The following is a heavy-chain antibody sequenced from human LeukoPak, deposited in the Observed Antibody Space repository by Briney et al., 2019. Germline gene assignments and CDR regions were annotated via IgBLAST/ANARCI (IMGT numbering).Heavy chain of an antibody. Sequence: GGSLRLSCAASGFTFSNAWMSWVRQAPGKGLEWVSAISGSGGSIYYADSVKGRFTISKDSSKSTLYLQMNTLRAEDTAIYYCAKHVVVVPAAMDYFDYWGQGTLVTVSS. J-gene: IGHJ4*02. V-gene: IGHV3-23*01. CDR2: ISGSGGSI. CDR1: GFTFSNAW. CDR3: AKHVVVVPAAMDYFDY. D-gene: IGHD2-2*01.